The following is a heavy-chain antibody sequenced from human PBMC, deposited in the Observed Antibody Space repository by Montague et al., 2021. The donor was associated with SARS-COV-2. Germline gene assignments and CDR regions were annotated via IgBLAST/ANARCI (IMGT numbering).Heavy chain of an antibody. CDR1: GGSISGYY. CDR2: IFVSAST. Sequence: SETLSLTRSLSGGSISGYYWSWVRQAAGKRLEWIGRIFVSASTDYNPSLMSRFSLSGDKSKNQFSLKVTSVTAADTAIYYCARGMAPEGRWFDSWGHGMLVTVSS. V-gene: IGHV4-4*07. CDR3: ARGMAPEGRWFDS. D-gene: IGHD2-2*01. J-gene: IGHJ5*01.